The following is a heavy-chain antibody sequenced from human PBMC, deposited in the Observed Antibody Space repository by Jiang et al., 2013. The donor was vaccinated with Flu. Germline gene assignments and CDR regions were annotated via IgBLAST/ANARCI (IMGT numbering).Heavy chain of an antibody. V-gene: IGHV4-59*08. CDR2: IFYTGTT. CDR3: ARAPSNIATRMDV. Sequence: LLKPSETLSLTCTVSGASINNGYWSWIRRPPGKGLEWIGYIFYTGTTDYNPSLTGRVDISLDTSKSQFSLRLTSVTAEDTAMYYCARAPSNIATRMDVWGQGTTVTVSS. D-gene: IGHD2/OR15-2a*01. J-gene: IGHJ6*02. CDR1: GASINNGY.